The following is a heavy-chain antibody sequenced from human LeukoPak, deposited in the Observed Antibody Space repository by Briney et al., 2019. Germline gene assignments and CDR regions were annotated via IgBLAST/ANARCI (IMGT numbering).Heavy chain of an antibody. V-gene: IGHV4-39*07. CDR1: LGSISSSSYY. CDR3: ARQRSGSDFDY. Sequence: SETLSLTCTVSLGSISSSSYYWGWIRQPPGKGLEWIGYIYYSGSTYYNPSLKSRVTISVDTSKNQFSLKLSSVTAADTAVYYCARQRSGSDFDYWGQGTLVTVSS. D-gene: IGHD1-26*01. CDR2: IYYSGST. J-gene: IGHJ4*02.